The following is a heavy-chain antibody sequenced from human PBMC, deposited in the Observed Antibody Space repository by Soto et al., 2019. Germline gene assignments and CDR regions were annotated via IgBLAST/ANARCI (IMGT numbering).Heavy chain of an antibody. Sequence: EVQLLESGGGLVQPGGSLRLSCAASGFTFSSYAMSWVRQAPGKGLEWVSAISGSGGSTYYADSVKGRFTISRDNSKNTLYLQMNSLRAEDTAVYYCAKDLGSSRSPSAGRGAPFDPWGQGTLVTVSS. CDR1: GFTFSSYA. J-gene: IGHJ5*02. V-gene: IGHV3-23*01. D-gene: IGHD6-6*01. CDR2: ISGSGGST. CDR3: AKDLGSSRSPSAGRGAPFDP.